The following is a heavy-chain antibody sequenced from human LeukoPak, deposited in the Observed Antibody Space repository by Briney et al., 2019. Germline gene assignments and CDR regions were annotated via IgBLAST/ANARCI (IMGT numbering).Heavy chain of an antibody. J-gene: IGHJ4*02. CDR3: ARETGPLQPFIDY. CDR2: IWYDGSNK. Sequence: GGSLRLSCAASGFTFSSYGMHWVRQAPGKGLEWVAVIWYDGSNKYYADSVKGRFTISRDNPKNTLYLQMNSLRAEDTAVYYCARETGPLQPFIDYWGQGTLVTVSS. V-gene: IGHV3-33*01. CDR1: GFTFSSYG. D-gene: IGHD1-14*01.